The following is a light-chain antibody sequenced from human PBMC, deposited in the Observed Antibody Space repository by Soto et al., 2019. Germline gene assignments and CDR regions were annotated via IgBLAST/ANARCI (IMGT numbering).Light chain of an antibody. J-gene: IGKJ4*01. V-gene: IGKV3D-20*02. CDR3: QQRGNWPPT. CDR2: DAS. CDR1: QTVRNNY. Sequence: EFVLTQSPGTPSLSPGERATLSCRASQTVRNNYLAWYQQKPGQAPRLLIYDASSRATGIPDRFSGGGSGTDFTLTISRLEPEDFAVYFCQQRGNWPPTFGGGTKVDIK.